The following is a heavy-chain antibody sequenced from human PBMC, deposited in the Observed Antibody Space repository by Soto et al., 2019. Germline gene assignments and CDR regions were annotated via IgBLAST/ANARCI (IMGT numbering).Heavy chain of an antibody. J-gene: IGHJ4*02. V-gene: IGHV1-18*01. Sequence: QVQLVQAGGEVKKPGASVTVSCKASGYTFINYHITWVRQAPGEGLEWVAVVNTYNCMKHYARRCQGRVTMARDPSTSTAYMELRHLGSDDTAVYFCTKSPRGEMATDWGQGTLVNVSS. CDR1: GYTFINYH. CDR2: VNTYNCMK. D-gene: IGHD5-12*01. CDR3: TKSPRGEMATD.